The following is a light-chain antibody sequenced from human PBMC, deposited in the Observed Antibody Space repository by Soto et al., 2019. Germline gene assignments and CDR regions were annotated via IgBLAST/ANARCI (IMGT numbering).Light chain of an antibody. CDR3: QQRSKLPRT. J-gene: IGKJ4*01. Sequence: EIVLTQSPATLSLSPGGRATLSCRASQSVSLSLAWYQQKPGQAPRLLIYGASNRATGIPARFSASGSETDFTLTISSLQPDDSAVYFCQQRSKLPRTFGGGTKVDIK. V-gene: IGKV3-11*01. CDR2: GAS. CDR1: QSVSLS.